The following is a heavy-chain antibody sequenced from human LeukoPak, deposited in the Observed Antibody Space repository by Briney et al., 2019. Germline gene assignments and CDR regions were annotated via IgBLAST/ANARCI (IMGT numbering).Heavy chain of an antibody. V-gene: IGHV4-61*01. Sequence: SETLSLTCTVSGVSVSSGSYYWSWIRQPPGKGLEWIGYIYYSGSTNYNPFLKSRVTISVDKSKNQFSLKLSSVTAADTAVYYCARVGIAAAGIDYWGQGTLVTVSS. CDR3: ARVGIAAAGIDY. CDR1: GVSVSSGSYY. D-gene: IGHD6-13*01. CDR2: IYYSGST. J-gene: IGHJ4*02.